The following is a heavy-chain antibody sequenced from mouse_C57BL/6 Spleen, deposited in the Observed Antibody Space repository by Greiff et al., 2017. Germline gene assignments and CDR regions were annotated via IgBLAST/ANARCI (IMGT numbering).Heavy chain of an antibody. CDR3: TRVAYYSNYYAMDY. J-gene: IGHJ4*01. V-gene: IGHV1-15*01. Sequence: QVQLQQSGAELVRPGASVTLSCKASGYTFTDYEMHWVKQTPVPGLEWIGAIDPETGGTAYNQKFKGKAILTADKSSSTAYMELRSLTSEDSAVYYCTRVAYYSNYYAMDYWGQGTSVTVSS. CDR1: GYTFTDYE. D-gene: IGHD2-5*01. CDR2: IDPETGGT.